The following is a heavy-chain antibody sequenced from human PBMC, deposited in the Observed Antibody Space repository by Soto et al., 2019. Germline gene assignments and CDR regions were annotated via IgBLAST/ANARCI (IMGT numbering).Heavy chain of an antibody. Sequence: QVQLVESGGGVVQPGRSLRLSCAASGFIFSNYVMYWVRQAPGKGLEWVAFMSYDGTTKYYADSVKGRFTISRDNSKNTLYLQMNNLRPEDTGVYYCAREVLWSRYFDYWGQGSLFTVSS. J-gene: IGHJ4*02. V-gene: IGHV3-30-3*01. D-gene: IGHD2-21*01. CDR3: AREVLWSRYFDY. CDR2: MSYDGTTK. CDR1: GFIFSNYV.